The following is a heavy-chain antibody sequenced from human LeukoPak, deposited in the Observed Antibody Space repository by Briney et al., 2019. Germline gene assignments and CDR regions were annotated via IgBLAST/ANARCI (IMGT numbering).Heavy chain of an antibody. CDR1: GFTFTSSA. D-gene: IGHD5-18*01. Sequence: SVKVSCKASGFTFTSSAVQWVRQARGQRLEWIGWIVVGSGNTNYAQKFQERVTITRDMSTSTAYMELSSLRSEDTAVYYCAASTRGYILFDIWGQGTMVTVSS. V-gene: IGHV1-58*01. CDR3: AASTRGYILFDI. CDR2: IVVGSGNT. J-gene: IGHJ3*02.